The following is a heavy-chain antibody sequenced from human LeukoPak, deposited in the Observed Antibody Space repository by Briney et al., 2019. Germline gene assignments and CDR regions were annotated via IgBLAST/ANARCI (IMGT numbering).Heavy chain of an antibody. CDR3: ARDYIAYDPLDY. J-gene: IGHJ4*02. V-gene: IGHV3-21*01. CDR2: ISSRSSSI. CDR1: GFTFSTYD. Sequence: GGSLRLSCSASGFTFSTYDMNWIRQAPGKGLEWVSSISSRSSSIYYADSVKGRFTISRDNAKNSLYLQMNSLRAEDTAVYWCARDYIAYDPLDYWGQGTLVTVSS. D-gene: IGHD3-3*01.